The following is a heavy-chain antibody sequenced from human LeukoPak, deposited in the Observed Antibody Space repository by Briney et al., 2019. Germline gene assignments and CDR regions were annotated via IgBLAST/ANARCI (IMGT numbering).Heavy chain of an antibody. CDR2: IKSDGSRT. CDR3: TRDLMDYDVSTGLHHYYMDV. Sequence: GGSLRLSCAASGFTFSNYWMHWVRQAPGKGLVWVSRIKSDGSRTDYADSVKGRFTISRDNAKNTLYLQMNTLRVEDTAVYYCTRDLMDYDVSTGLHHYYMDVWGQGTTVTVSS. CDR1: GFTFSNYW. J-gene: IGHJ6*02. V-gene: IGHV3-74*01. D-gene: IGHD3-9*01.